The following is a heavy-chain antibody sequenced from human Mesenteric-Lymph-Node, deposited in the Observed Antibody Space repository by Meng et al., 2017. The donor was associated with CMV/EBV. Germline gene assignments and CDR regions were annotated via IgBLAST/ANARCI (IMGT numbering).Heavy chain of an antibody. CDR3: AEDGGPGSGTYFRTD. D-gene: IGHD3-10*01. Sequence: GGSLRLSCAASGFTFDDYTMHWVRQAPGKGLEWVSSISSSGGSSYYADSVEGRFTISRDISKNTLYLLMNSLRAEDTAVYYCAEDGGPGSGTYFRTDWGQGTLVTVSS. CDR2: ISSSGGSS. V-gene: IGHV3-23*01. J-gene: IGHJ4*02. CDR1: GFTFDDYT.